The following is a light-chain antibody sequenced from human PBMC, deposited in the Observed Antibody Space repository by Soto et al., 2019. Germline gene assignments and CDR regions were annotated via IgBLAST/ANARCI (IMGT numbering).Light chain of an antibody. CDR2: DGS. CDR1: RIISTW. CDR3: QQYNNSPWT. V-gene: IGKV1-5*01. Sequence: DIQMIQSPSTLSASVGDRVTITCRASRIISTWLAWYQQKSGKAPRLLISDGSSLESGVASRFSDSGSGTEFTLTISRLQPEDAATYYCQQYNNSPWTFGQGTKVEIK. J-gene: IGKJ1*01.